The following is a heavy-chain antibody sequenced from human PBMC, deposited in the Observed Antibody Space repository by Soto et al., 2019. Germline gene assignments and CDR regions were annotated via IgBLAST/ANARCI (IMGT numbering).Heavy chain of an antibody. CDR3: ARGGLAAAGKDYYYGMDV. D-gene: IGHD6-13*01. Sequence: SETLSLTCAVYGGSFSGYYWSWIRQPPGKGLEWIGEINHSGSTNYNPSLKSRVTISVDTSKNQFSLKLSSVTAADTAVYYCARGGLAAAGKDYYYGMDVWGQGTTVTVSS. V-gene: IGHV4-34*01. CDR2: INHSGST. CDR1: GGSFSGYY. J-gene: IGHJ6*02.